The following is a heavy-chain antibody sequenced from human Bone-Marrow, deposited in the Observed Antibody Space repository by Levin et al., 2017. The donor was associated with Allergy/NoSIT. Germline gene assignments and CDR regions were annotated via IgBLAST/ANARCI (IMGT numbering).Heavy chain of an antibody. CDR3: ARSTCSGGSCYFGV. J-gene: IGHJ3*01. D-gene: IGHD2-15*01. CDR2: ISSSSSYI. V-gene: IGHV3-21*01. CDR1: GFTFSIYS. Sequence: GGSLRLSCAASGFTFSIYSMNWVRQAPGKGLEWVSSISSSSSYIYYADSVKGRFTISRDNAKNSLYLQMNSLRAEDTAVYYCARSTCSGGSCYFGVWGQGTMVTVSS.